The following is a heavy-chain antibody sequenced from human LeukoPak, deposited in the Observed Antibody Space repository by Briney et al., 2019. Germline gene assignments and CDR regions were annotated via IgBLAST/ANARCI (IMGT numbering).Heavy chain of an antibody. CDR3: ARGYPNYYGP. CDR2: INTNSGGT. CDR1: GNAFTDYY. V-gene: IGHV1-2*02. J-gene: IGHJ3*01. Sequence: ASVKVSCKASGNAFTDYYLHWVRQAPGQGLEWMGWINTNSGGTRYAQKFQGRVTMTRDTSISTAYLELSRLTSDDTAVYYCARGYPNYYGPWGQGATVTVSS. D-gene: IGHD3-10*01.